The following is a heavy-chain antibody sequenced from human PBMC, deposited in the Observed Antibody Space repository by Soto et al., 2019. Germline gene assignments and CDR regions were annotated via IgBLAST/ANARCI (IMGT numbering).Heavy chain of an antibody. CDR2: INAGNGNT. CDR3: ARVIGGLYYFDY. J-gene: IGHJ4*02. CDR1: GYTFTSYA. V-gene: IGHV1-3*01. D-gene: IGHD3-16*01. Sequence: AASVKVSCKASGYTFTSYAMHWVRQAPGQRLEWMGWINAGNGNTKYSQKFQGRVTTTRDTSASTAYMELSSLRSEDTAVYYCARVIGGLYYFDYWGQGTLVPVSS.